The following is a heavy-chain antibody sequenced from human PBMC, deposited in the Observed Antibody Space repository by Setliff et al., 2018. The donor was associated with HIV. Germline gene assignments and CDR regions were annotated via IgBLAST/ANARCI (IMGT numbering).Heavy chain of an antibody. Sequence: GSLRLSCAASGFTFSSHWMTWVRQAPGKGLEWIGGINHSGSANYNPSLKSRVTISVDTSKNQFSLKLSSVTAADTAVYYCARAWGSGWYGTTGWFDPWGQGTLVTVSS. J-gene: IGHJ5*02. CDR2: INHSGSA. V-gene: IGHV4-34*01. D-gene: IGHD6-19*01. CDR3: ARAWGSGWYGTTGWFDP. CDR1: GFTFSSHW.